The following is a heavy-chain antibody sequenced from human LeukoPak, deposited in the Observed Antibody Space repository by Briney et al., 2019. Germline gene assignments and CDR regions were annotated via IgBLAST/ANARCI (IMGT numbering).Heavy chain of an antibody. V-gene: IGHV3-23*01. CDR3: ANYEGSYNSAKFDP. J-gene: IGHJ5*02. CDR1: GFTFSSYA. Sequence: GGSLRLSCAASGFTFSSYAMGWVRQAPGKGLEWVSAISGSGGSTYYADSVKGRFTISRDNSKNTLYLQMNSLRAEDTAVYYCANYEGSYNSAKFDPWDQGTLVTVSS. CDR2: ISGSGGST. D-gene: IGHD6-25*01.